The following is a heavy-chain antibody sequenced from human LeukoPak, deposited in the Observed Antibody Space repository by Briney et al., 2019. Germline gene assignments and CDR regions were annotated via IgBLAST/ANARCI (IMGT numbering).Heavy chain of an antibody. Sequence: PSETLSLTCAVSGGSISSGGYSWSWIRQPPGKGLEWIGYIYHSGSTNYNPSLKSRVTISVDTSKNQFSLKLSSVTAADTAVHYCARGVGRYCSSTSCYHNWFDPWGQGTLVTVSS. CDR3: ARGVGRYCSSTSCYHNWFDP. V-gene: IGHV4-30-2*01. CDR1: GGSISSGGYS. J-gene: IGHJ5*02. CDR2: IYHSGST. D-gene: IGHD2-2*01.